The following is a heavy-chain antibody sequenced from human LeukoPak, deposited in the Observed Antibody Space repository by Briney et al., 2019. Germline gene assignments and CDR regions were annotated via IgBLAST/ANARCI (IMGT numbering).Heavy chain of an antibody. D-gene: IGHD2-21*02. J-gene: IGHJ3*02. CDR1: GGSISSGSYY. Sequence: SETLSLTFTVSGGSISSGSYYWSWIRQPAGKGLEWIGRIYTSGSTNYNPSLKSRVTISVDTSKNQFSLKLSSVTAADTAVYYCARLCGGDCYGDDAFDIWGQGTMVTVSS. V-gene: IGHV4-61*02. CDR2: IYTSGST. CDR3: ARLCGGDCYGDDAFDI.